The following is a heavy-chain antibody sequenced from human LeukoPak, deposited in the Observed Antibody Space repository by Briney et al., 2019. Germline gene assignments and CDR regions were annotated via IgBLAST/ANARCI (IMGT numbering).Heavy chain of an antibody. CDR1: GYTFTSYG. Sequence: ASVKVSCKASGYTFTSYGISWVRQAPGQGLEWMGWISAYNGNTNYAQKLQGRVTMTTDTSTSTAYMELRSLRSDDTAVYYCARDRRSWYYVSSGYPNYDAFDIWSQGTMVTVSS. CDR2: ISAYNGNT. V-gene: IGHV1-18*01. J-gene: IGHJ3*02. D-gene: IGHD3-22*01. CDR3: ARDRRSWYYVSSGYPNYDAFDI.